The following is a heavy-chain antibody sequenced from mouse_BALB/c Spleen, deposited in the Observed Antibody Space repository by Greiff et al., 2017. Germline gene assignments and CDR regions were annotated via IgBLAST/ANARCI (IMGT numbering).Heavy chain of an antibody. CDR3: ARRRDMITTGYAMDY. V-gene: IGHV3-2*02. J-gene: IGHJ4*01. CDR1: GYSITSDYA. Sequence: EVKLMESGPGLVKPSQSLSLTCTVTGYSITSDYAWNWIRPFPGNKLEWMGYISYSGSTSYNPSLKSRISITRDTSKNQFFLQLNSVTTEDTATYYCARRRDMITTGYAMDYWGQGTSVTVSS. D-gene: IGHD2-4*01. CDR2: ISYSGST.